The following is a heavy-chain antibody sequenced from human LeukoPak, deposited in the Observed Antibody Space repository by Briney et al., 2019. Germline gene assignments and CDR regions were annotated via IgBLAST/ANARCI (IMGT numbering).Heavy chain of an antibody. D-gene: IGHD3-10*01. CDR3: GSGSGSYEPDYFDY. Sequence: SETLSLTCTVSGGSISSSSYYWGWIRQPPGKGLEWIGSIYYSGSTYYNPSLKSRVTISVDTSKNQFSLKLSSVTAADTAVYYCGSGSGSYEPDYFDYWGQGTLVTVSS. CDR2: IYYSGST. CDR1: GGSISSSSYY. J-gene: IGHJ4*02. V-gene: IGHV4-39*07.